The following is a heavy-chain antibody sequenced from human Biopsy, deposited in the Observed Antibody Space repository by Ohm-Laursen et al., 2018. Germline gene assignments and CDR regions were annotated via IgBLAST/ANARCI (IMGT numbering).Heavy chain of an antibody. Sequence: SLRLSCTASGFSISINYMSWVRQAPGKGLEWVLLSHSGGATYYADSVKGRFTISRDNSNNKLFLQMNSLRAEDTAVYYCARSRGSSGIATIYYYGMDVWGQGTTVTVSS. D-gene: IGHD3-10*01. J-gene: IGHJ6*02. V-gene: IGHV3-66*01. CDR3: ARSRGSSGIATIYYYGMDV. CDR2: SHSGGAT. CDR1: GFSISINY.